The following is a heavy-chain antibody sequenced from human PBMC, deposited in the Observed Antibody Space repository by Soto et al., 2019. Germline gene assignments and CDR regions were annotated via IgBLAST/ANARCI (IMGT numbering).Heavy chain of an antibody. J-gene: IGHJ6*02. CDR3: ARRAPPMDV. CDR1: GYTFTSYG. V-gene: IGHV1-18*01. Sequence: QVQLVQSGAEVKKPGASVKVSCKASGYTFTSYGISWVRQAPGQGLEWMGWISAYNGNTKYAQKLQGRVTMTTDTTKSTAYMALRSLRSDDTAVYDCARRAPPMDVWGQGTTVTVSS. CDR2: ISAYNGNT.